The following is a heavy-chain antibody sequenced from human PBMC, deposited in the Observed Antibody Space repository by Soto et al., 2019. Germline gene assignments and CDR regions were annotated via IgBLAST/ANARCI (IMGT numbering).Heavy chain of an antibody. Sequence: QVQLQESGPGLVKPSQTLSLTCTVSGGSISSGDYYWSWIRQPPGKGLEWIGYIYYSGSTYYNPSLKSRVTISVDTSKNQFSLKLSSVTAADTAVYYCARGHIVVVTAMPGWYFDLWGRGTLVTVSS. V-gene: IGHV4-30-4*01. J-gene: IGHJ2*01. CDR1: GGSISSGDYY. CDR3: ARGHIVVVTAMPGWYFDL. D-gene: IGHD2-21*02. CDR2: IYYSGST.